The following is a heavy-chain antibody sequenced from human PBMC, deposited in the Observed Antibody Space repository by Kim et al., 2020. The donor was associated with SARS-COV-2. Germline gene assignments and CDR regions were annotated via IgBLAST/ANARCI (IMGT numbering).Heavy chain of an antibody. CDR2: ISGSGGST. J-gene: IGHJ4*02. D-gene: IGHD3-3*01. Sequence: GGSLRLSCAASGFTFSSYAMSWVRQAPGKGLEWVSAISGSGGSTYYADSVKGRFTISRDNSKNTLYLQMNSLRAEDTAVYYCAKTGYYDFWSGYYGYFDYWGQGTLVTVSS. CDR1: GFTFSSYA. V-gene: IGHV3-23*01. CDR3: AKTGYYDFWSGYYGYFDY.